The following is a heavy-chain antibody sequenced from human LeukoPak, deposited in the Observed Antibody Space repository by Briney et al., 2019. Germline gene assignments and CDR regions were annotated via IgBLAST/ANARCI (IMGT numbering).Heavy chain of an antibody. V-gene: IGHV4-34*01. CDR2: INHSGST. CDR1: GGSFSGYY. D-gene: IGHD3-3*01. Sequence: PSETLSLTCAVYGGSFSGYYWSWIRQPPGKGLEWIGGINHSGSTNYNPSLKSRVTISVDTSKNQFSLKLSSVTAADTAVYYCARGSGYDFWSGLRSYYYYYMDVWGKGTTVTVSS. CDR3: ARGSGYDFWSGLRSYYYYYMDV. J-gene: IGHJ6*03.